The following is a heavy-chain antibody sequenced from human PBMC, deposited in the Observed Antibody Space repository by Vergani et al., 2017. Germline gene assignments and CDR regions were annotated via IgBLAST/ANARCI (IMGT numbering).Heavy chain of an antibody. CDR1: GGSFSGYY. CDR2: INHSGST. D-gene: IGHD3-22*01. CDR3: ARGRNYYYDSSGYYPATGRGIDY. Sequence: QVQLQQWGAGLLKPSETLSLTCAVYGGSFSGYYWSWIRQPPGKGLEWIGEINHSGSTNYNPSLKSRGTISVDTSKNQFSLKLSSVTAADTAVYYCARGRNYYYDSSGYYPATGRGIDYWGQGTLVTVSS. J-gene: IGHJ4*02. V-gene: IGHV4-34*01.